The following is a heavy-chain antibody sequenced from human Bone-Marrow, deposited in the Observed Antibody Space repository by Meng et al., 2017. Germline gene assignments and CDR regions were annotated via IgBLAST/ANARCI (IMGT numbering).Heavy chain of an antibody. J-gene: IGHJ6*02. CDR1: GFTFSSYW. V-gene: IGHV3-7*01. Sequence: GGSLRLSCAASGFTFSSYWMSWVRQAPGKGLEWVANIKQDGSEKYYVDSVKGRFTISRDNAKNSLYLQMNSLRAEDTAMYYCARAPDMFEVLYYYYYGMDVWGQGTTVTVSS. CDR2: IKQDGSEK. D-gene: IGHD3-10*02. CDR3: ARAPDMFEVLYYYYYGMDV.